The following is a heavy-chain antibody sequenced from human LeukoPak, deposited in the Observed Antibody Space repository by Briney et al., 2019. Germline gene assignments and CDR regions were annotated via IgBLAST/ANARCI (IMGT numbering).Heavy chain of an antibody. V-gene: IGHV4-39*01. CDR2: IYYSGST. J-gene: IGHJ4*02. D-gene: IGHD6-13*01. CDR3: ARHLAAAGNFDY. CDR1: GGSINISSYY. Sequence: SETLSLTCTVSGGSINISSYYWGWIRQSPGKGPEWIGNIYYSGSTYNNPSLKSRVTISKNTSKNQFSLKLSSVTAADTAVYYCARHLAAAGNFDYWGQGTLVTVSS.